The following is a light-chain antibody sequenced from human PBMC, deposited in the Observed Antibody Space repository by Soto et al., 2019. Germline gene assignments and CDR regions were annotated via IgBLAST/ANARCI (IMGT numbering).Light chain of an antibody. CDR1: SSDVGCHNY. CDR2: EVT. J-gene: IGLJ1*01. CDR3: CSYAGNNNV. Sequence: QSALAQPPSASGSPGQSVTISCTGTSSDVGCHNYVSWYQQHPGKAPKLMIYEVTQRPSGVPDRFSGSKSGNTASLTVSGLQAEDEADYYCCSYAGNNNVFGTGTKVTVL. V-gene: IGLV2-8*01.